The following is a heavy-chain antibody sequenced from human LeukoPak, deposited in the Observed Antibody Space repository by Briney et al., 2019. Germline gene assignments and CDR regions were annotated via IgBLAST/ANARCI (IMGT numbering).Heavy chain of an antibody. D-gene: IGHD2-2*01. J-gene: IGHJ5*02. Sequence: SETLSLPCAVCGESCCGCYWRCMRNSRGGGVEGIWEINHSGSTNYNTSLKRRVTISVDKSKKKLSLKLSCVTAADTAVYYCGRGPYCSSTSCYWNWLAPWGQGSLVTFS. CDR1: GESCCGCY. CDR3: GRGPYCSSTSCYWNWLAP. V-gene: IGHV4-34*01. CDR2: INHSGST.